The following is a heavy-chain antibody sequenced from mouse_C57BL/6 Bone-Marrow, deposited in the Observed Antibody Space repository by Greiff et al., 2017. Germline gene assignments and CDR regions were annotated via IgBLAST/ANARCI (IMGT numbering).Heavy chain of an antibody. CDR2: IDPENGDT. Sequence: VQLKESGAELVRPGASVKLSCTASGFNIKDDYMHWVKQRPEQGLEWIGWIDPENGDTEYASKFQGKATITADTSSNTDYLQLSSLTSEDTAGYYCTALFTTVVATDFYAMDYWGQGTSGTVSS. J-gene: IGHJ4*01. CDR3: TALFTTVVATDFYAMDY. D-gene: IGHD1-1*01. CDR1: GFNIKDDY. V-gene: IGHV14-4*01.